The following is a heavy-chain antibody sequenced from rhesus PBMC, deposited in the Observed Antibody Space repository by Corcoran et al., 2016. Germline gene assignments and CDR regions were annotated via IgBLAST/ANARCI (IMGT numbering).Heavy chain of an antibody. Sequence: EVQLVQSGAEVKKPGASVKISCQASGYTFTEPYRNWGGQAPGTGLECMGLVDPEDGEATYAQKFQDRVTITADMSTDTAYMELRSLRSEDTAVYYCARAGTVATWFFDYWGQGVLVTVSS. D-gene: IGHD4-29*01. CDR2: VDPEDGEA. CDR3: ARAGTVATWFFDY. V-gene: IGHV1-111*02. J-gene: IGHJ4*01. CDR1: GYTFTEPY.